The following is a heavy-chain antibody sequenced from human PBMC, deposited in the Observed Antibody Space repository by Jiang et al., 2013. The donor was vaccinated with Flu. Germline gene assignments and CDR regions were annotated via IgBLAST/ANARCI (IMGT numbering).Heavy chain of an antibody. CDR2: ISYDGSNK. CDR3: AKDYLLGIAALDY. CDR1: GFTFSSYG. Sequence: GVVQPGRSLRLSCAASGFTFSSYGMHWVRQAPGKGLEWVAVISYDGSNKYYADSVKGRFTISRDNSKNTLYLQMNSLRAEDTAVYYCAKDYLLGIAALDYWGQGTLVTVSS. V-gene: IGHV3-30*18. D-gene: IGHD6-13*01. J-gene: IGHJ4*02.